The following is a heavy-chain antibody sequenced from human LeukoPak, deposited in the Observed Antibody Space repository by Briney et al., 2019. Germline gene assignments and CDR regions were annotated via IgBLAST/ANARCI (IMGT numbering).Heavy chain of an antibody. CDR2: ISGSGSKT. Sequence: GGSLRLSCAASGFTFSSYGMSWVRQAPGKGLEWVSAISGSGSKTYYADSVKGRFTISRDNAKNTLYLQMNSLRAEDTAVYYCAKGKYYDILTGSHFDYWGQGTLVTVSS. V-gene: IGHV3-23*01. CDR3: AKGKYYDILTGSHFDY. D-gene: IGHD3-9*01. CDR1: GFTFSSYG. J-gene: IGHJ4*02.